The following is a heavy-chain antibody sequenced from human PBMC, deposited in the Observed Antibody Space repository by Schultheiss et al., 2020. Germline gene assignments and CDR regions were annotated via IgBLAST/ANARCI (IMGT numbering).Heavy chain of an antibody. J-gene: IGHJ4*02. Sequence: SETLSLTCAVYGGSFSGYYWSWIRQPPGKGLEWIGEINHSGSTNYNPSLKSRVTISVDTSKNQFSLKLSSVTAADTAVYYCARDFWGYCSSTSCSNTFGDYWGQGTLVTVYS. CDR1: GGSFSGYY. CDR2: INHSGST. V-gene: IGHV4-34*01. CDR3: ARDFWGYCSSTSCSNTFGDY. D-gene: IGHD2-2*01.